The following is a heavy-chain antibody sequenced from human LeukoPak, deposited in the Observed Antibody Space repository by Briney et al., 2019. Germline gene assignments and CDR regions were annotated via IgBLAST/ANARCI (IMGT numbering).Heavy chain of an antibody. V-gene: IGHV3-23*01. Sequence: PGGSLRLSCAASGFTFNSHEMHWVRQAPGKGLEWVSHITSSGGITYYADSVKGRFTISRDNSKNTLYLQMSSLRAEDTAVYYCAKQAVTTRSWFFDLWGRGTLVTVSS. CDR3: AKQAVTTRSWFFDL. CDR1: GFTFNSHE. J-gene: IGHJ2*01. CDR2: ITSSGGIT. D-gene: IGHD4-17*01.